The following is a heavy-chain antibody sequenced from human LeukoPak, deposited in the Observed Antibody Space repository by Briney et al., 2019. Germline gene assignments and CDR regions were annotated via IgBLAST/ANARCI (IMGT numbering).Heavy chain of an antibody. Sequence: SETLSLTCTVSGGSISSYYWNWIRQPPGKGLEWIGYIYYSGSTNYNPSLKSRVTISVDTSKNQFSLKLSSVTAADTAVYYCATTKYYYGSGSYYMVWGQGTMVTVSS. J-gene: IGHJ3*01. D-gene: IGHD3-10*01. CDR1: GGSISSYY. CDR3: ATTKYYYGSGSYYMV. CDR2: IYYSGST. V-gene: IGHV4-59*12.